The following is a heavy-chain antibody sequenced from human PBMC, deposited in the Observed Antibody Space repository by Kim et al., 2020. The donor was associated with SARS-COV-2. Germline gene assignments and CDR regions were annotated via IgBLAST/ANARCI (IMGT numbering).Heavy chain of an antibody. V-gene: IGHV1-69*13. J-gene: IGHJ4*02. CDR3: ARDSLVFDSSGWYYDY. D-gene: IGHD6-19*01. CDR2: IIPIFGTA. Sequence: SVKVSCKASGGTFSSYAISWVRQALGQGLEWMGGIIPIFGTANYAQKFQGRVTITADESTSTAYMELSSLRSEDTAVYYCARDSLVFDSSGWYYDYWGQGTLVTVSS. CDR1: GGTFSSYA.